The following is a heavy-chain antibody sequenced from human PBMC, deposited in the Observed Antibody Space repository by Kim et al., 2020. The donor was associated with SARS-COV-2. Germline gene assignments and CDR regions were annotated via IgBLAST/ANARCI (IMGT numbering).Heavy chain of an antibody. J-gene: IGHJ4*02. Sequence: SETLSLTCTVAGYSISSGDYWGWIRQPPGKGLEWIVRIDHMGSTYYNPALKSRVTISVDTSKNQFSLKLSSVTAADTAVYYCAEYDYVWGSYRNWGQGTLVTVSS. CDR3: AEYDYVWGSYRN. CDR2: IDHMGST. D-gene: IGHD3-16*02. CDR1: GYSISSGDY. V-gene: IGHV4-38-2*02.